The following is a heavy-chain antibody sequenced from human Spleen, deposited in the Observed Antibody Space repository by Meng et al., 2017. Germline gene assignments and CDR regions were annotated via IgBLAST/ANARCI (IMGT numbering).Heavy chain of an antibody. V-gene: IGHV3-7*01. CDR1: GFTFSGYW. Sequence: GESLKISCAASGFTFSGYWMSWARQAPGKGLEWVANIRQDGSEKYYVDSVKGRFTISRDNAKNSLYLQMNSLTVEDTAVYYCTRGGGTTFDYWGQGALVTVSS. D-gene: IGHD1-26*01. CDR2: IRQDGSEK. J-gene: IGHJ4*02. CDR3: TRGGGTTFDY.